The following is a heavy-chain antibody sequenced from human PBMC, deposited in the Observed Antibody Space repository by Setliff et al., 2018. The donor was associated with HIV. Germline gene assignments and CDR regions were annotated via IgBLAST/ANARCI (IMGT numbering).Heavy chain of an antibody. D-gene: IGHD3-10*01. CDR1: GGSIDNNKYY. CDR2: IYHTGRT. V-gene: IGHV4-39*01. J-gene: IGHJ5*02. CDR3: ASRIYYCDESRVLREEGFVP. Sequence: KPSETLSLTCSVSGGSIDNNKYYWTWIRQPPGKGLEWTGSIYHTGRTYYNRSLESRLTISIDTSKNQFSLKLTSVTAADTAMYYCASRIYYCDESRVLREEGFVPWGQGTLVTVSS.